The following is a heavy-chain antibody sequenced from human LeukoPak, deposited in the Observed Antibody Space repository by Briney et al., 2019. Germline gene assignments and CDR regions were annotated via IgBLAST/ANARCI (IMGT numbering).Heavy chain of an antibody. CDR3: ARDLAVVPDAYFDY. Sequence: ASVKVSCKASGYTFTSYGISWVRQAPGQGLEWMGWISAYNGNTNYAQKLQGRVTMTTDTSTSTAYMELRSLRSDDTAVYYCARDLAVVPDAYFDYWGQGTLVTVSS. D-gene: IGHD2-2*01. J-gene: IGHJ4*02. CDR1: GYTFTSYG. CDR2: ISAYNGNT. V-gene: IGHV1-18*01.